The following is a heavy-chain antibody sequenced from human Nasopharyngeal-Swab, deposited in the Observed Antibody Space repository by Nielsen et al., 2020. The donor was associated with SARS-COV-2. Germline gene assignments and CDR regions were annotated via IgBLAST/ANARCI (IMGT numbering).Heavy chain of an antibody. J-gene: IGHJ5*02. CDR3: ARDRSYCSGGSCYGGNWFDP. CDR2: IYTSGST. V-gene: IGHV4-4*07. CDR1: GGSISSYY. Sequence: SETLSLTCTVSGGSISSYYWSWIRQPAGKGLEWIGRIYTSGSTNYNPSLKSRLTMSVDTSKNQFSLKLSSVPAADTAVYYCARDRSYCSGGSCYGGNWFDPWGQGTLVTVSS. D-gene: IGHD2-15*01.